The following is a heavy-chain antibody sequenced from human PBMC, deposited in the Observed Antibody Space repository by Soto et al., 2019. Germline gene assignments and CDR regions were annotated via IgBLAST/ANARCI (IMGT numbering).Heavy chain of an antibody. J-gene: IGHJ4*02. V-gene: IGHV3-30*18. Sequence: QVQLVESGGGVVQPGRSLRLSCAASGFTFSSYGMHWVRQAPGKGLEWVAVISYDGSNKYYADSVKGRFTISRDNSKNTLYLQMNSLRAGDTAVYYCAKDLADTAMVLDYWGQGTLVTVSS. D-gene: IGHD5-18*01. CDR2: ISYDGSNK. CDR3: AKDLADTAMVLDY. CDR1: GFTFSSYG.